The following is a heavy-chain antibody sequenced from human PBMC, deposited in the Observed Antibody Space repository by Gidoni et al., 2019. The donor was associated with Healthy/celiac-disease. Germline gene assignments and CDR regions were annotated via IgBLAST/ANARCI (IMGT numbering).Heavy chain of an antibody. V-gene: IGHV4-59*08. D-gene: IGHD6-25*01. Sequence: QVQLQESGPGLVKPSETLSLTCTVSGGSISSDYWSWIRQPPGKGLEWIGYIYYSGSTNYNPSLKSRVTISVDTSKNQFSLKLSSVTAADTAVYYCARQRQRNWFDPWGQGTLVTVSS. J-gene: IGHJ5*02. CDR2: IYYSGST. CDR3: ARQRQRNWFDP. CDR1: GGSISSDY.